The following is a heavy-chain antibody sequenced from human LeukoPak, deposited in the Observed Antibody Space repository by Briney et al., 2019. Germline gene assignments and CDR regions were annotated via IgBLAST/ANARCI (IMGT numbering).Heavy chain of an antibody. D-gene: IGHD3-16*01. V-gene: IGHV4-59*08. Sequence: SETLSLTCTVSGCSISSYYWSWIRQPPGKGLEWIGYTYYSGSTNYNPSLKSRITISVDTSKNQFSLKLSSVTAADTAVYYCARRTGIYGGTFDIWGQGTMVTVSS. CDR1: GCSISSYY. CDR3: ARRTGIYGGTFDI. CDR2: TYYSGST. J-gene: IGHJ3*02.